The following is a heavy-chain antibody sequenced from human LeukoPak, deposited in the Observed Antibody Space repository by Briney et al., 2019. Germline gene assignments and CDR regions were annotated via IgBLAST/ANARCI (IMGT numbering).Heavy chain of an antibody. CDR1: GFTFSSYS. V-gene: IGHV3-21*01. CDR2: ISSSSSYI. Sequence: GGSLRLSCAASGFTFSSYSMNWVRQAPGKGLEWVSSISSSSSYIYYADSVKGRFTISRDNAKNSLYLRMNSLRAEDTAVYYCARGRSSMIVVDAFDIWGQGTMVTVSS. J-gene: IGHJ3*02. CDR3: ARGRSSMIVVDAFDI. D-gene: IGHD3-22*01.